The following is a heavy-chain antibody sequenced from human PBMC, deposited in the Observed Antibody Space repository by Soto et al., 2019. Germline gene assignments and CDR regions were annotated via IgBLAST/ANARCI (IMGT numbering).Heavy chain of an antibody. CDR3: ARDPHDYGDYDY. Sequence: GGSLRLSCAASGFTSISYAMHWVRQAPGKGLEWVAVISYDGSNKYYADSVKGRFTISRDNSKNTLYLQMNSLRAEDTAVYYCARDPHDYGDYDYWGQGTLVTVSS. V-gene: IGHV3-30-3*01. D-gene: IGHD4-17*01. J-gene: IGHJ4*02. CDR1: GFTSISYA. CDR2: ISYDGSNK.